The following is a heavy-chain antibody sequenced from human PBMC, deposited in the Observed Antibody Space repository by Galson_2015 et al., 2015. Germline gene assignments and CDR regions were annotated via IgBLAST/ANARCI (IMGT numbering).Heavy chain of an antibody. CDR3: TRLYGSND. CDR1: GLTFSNAW. J-gene: IGHJ3*01. CDR2: IKSKTDGGTT. V-gene: IGHV3-15*01. Sequence: SLRLSCAASGLTFSNAWMSWVRQAPGKGPEWVGRIKSKTDGGTTDYTAPVKGRFTISRDDSENTLYLQMNRLKIEDTAVYYCTRLYGSNDWGQGTMVTVSS. D-gene: IGHD4-17*01.